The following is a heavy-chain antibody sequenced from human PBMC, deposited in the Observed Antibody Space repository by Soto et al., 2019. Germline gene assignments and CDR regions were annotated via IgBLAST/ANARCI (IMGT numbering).Heavy chain of an antibody. CDR3: AKDRRYSSGSTPFDY. V-gene: IGHV3-23*01. CDR1: GFTFSSYA. Sequence: GGSLRLSCAASGFTFSSYAMSWVRQAPGKGLEWVSAISGSGGSTYYADSVKGRFTISRDNSKNTLYLQMNSLRAEDTAVYYCAKDRRYSSGSTPFDYWGQGPLVTVYS. D-gene: IGHD6-19*01. CDR2: ISGSGGST. J-gene: IGHJ4*02.